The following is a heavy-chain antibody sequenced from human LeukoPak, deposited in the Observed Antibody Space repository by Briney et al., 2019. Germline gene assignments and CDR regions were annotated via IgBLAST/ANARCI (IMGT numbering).Heavy chain of an antibody. CDR2: IRSNGGST. J-gene: IGHJ4*02. D-gene: IGHD1-26*01. Sequence: QPGGSLRLSCSASGFTFSIYAMHWLRQAPGKGLEDVSAIRSNGGSTYYANSVKGRFTISSDNSKHSLYLQMGSLRAEDMAVYYCARGVGVTLYYFDYWGQGTLVTVSS. CDR1: GFTFSIYA. V-gene: IGHV3-64*01. CDR3: ARGVGVTLYYFDY.